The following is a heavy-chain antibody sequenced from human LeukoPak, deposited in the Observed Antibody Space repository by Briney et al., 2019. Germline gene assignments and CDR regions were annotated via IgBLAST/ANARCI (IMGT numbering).Heavy chain of an antibody. D-gene: IGHD3-9*01. CDR2: ITPNGADT. V-gene: IGHV3-23*01. CDR3: APDILTGSYSGY. CDR1: GLAFRTYD. Sequence: PGGSLRLSCAASGLAFRTYDFSWVRQAPGKGLEWVSLITPNGADTYYADSVKGRFTISTDDSQNTLFLQMNNLTTEDTAICYCAPDILTGSYSGYWDQGTLVTVSS. J-gene: IGHJ4*02.